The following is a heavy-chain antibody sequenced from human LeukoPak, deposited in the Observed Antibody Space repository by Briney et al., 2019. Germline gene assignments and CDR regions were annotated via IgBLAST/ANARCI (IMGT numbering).Heavy chain of an antibody. Sequence: PSETLSLTCTVSGGSITDYYWSWIRHSSGKGLEWIGYMYYSGSAYYSPSLKTRVTISVDTSKNQFSLKLTSVTAADTAVYYCARSAFSSNWNLWGQGTLVTVSS. D-gene: IGHD6-13*01. V-gene: IGHV4-59*08. CDR3: ARSAFSSNWNL. J-gene: IGHJ4*02. CDR2: MYYSGSA. CDR1: GGSITDYY.